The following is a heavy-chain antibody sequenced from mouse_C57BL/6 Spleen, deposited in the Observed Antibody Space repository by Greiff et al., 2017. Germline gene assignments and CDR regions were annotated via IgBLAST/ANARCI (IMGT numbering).Heavy chain of an antibody. CDR2: ISGGGGNT. CDR3: ARQYYSNFDY. J-gene: IGHJ2*01. V-gene: IGHV5-9*01. CDR1: GFTFSSYT. Sequence: EVMLVESGGGLVKPGGSLKLSCAASGFTFSSYTMSWVRQTPEKRLEWVATISGGGGNTYYPDSVKGRFTISRDNAKHTLYLQMSSLRSEDTALYYCARQYYSNFDYWGQGTTLTVSS. D-gene: IGHD2-5*01.